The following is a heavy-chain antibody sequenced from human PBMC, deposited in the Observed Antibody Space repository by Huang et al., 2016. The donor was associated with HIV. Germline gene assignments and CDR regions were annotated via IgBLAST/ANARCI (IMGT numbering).Heavy chain of an antibody. CDR2: ISASSGDT. V-gene: IGHV1-18*01. Sequence: QIQLMQSGPVLKQPGASVKGSCKASGYTFTSYGITWGRQAPGQGPEWMGWISASSGDTEYAQKFQGRVTLTTDTSTNIAYMELRSLRSDDTAKYYCARDPKYHRIGYYRQRRGIDIWGQGTMVIVSS. D-gene: IGHD3-22*01. CDR1: GYTFTSYG. J-gene: IGHJ3*02. CDR3: ARDPKYHRIGYYRQRRGIDI.